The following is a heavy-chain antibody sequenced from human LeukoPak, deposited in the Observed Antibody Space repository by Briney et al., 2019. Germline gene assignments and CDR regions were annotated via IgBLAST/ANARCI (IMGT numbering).Heavy chain of an antibody. CDR3: ARGAGSCSPSSCFDNYFDH. J-gene: IGHJ4*02. CDR2: INSDGSSA. CDR1: GFNFSIYW. D-gene: IGHD2-2*01. V-gene: IGHV3-74*01. Sequence: GGSLRLSCVVSGFNFSIYWMHWVRQAPGKGLVWVARINSDGSSAIYAESVKGRFTISRDNGKDTLHLQMSSLSAEDTAVYYCARGAGSCSPSSCFDNYFDHWGQGALVTVSS.